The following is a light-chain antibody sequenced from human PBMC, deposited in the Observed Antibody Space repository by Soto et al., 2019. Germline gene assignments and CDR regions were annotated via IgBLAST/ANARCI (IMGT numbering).Light chain of an antibody. CDR2: GAS. CDR3: QQYNNWPPDRT. CDR1: QSVSSN. J-gene: IGKJ1*01. Sequence: EIVMTQSPATLSVSPGERATLSCRASQSVSSNLAWYQQKPGQAPRLLIYGASTRATGIPGRFSGSGSGTEFTLTISSLQSEDFAIYLCQQYNNWPPDRTFGQGTKVEIK. V-gene: IGKV3-15*01.